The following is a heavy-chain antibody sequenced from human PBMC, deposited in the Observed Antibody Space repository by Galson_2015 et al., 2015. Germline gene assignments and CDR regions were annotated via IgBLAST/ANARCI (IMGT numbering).Heavy chain of an antibody. V-gene: IGHV3-30-3*01. CDR1: GFTFSSYA. D-gene: IGHD6-19*01. Sequence: SLRLSCAASGFTFSSYAMHWVRQAPGKGLEWVAVISYDGSNKYYADSVKGRFTISRDNSKNTLYLQMNSLRAEDTAVYYCARDGAVAGTTIKGDWFDPWGQGTLVTVSS. J-gene: IGHJ5*02. CDR2: ISYDGSNK. CDR3: ARDGAVAGTTIKGDWFDP.